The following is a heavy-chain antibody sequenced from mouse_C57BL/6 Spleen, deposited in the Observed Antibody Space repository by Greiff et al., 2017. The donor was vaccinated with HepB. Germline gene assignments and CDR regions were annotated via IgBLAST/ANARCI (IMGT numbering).Heavy chain of an antibody. V-gene: IGHV1-52*01. Sequence: QVQLQQPGAELVRPGSSVKLSCKASGYTFTSYWMHWVKQRPIQGLEWIGNIDPSDSETHYNQKFKDKATLTVDKSSSTAYMQLSSLTSEDSAVYYCARRGANWDDAIDYWGQGTSVTVSS. J-gene: IGHJ4*01. CDR3: ARRGANWDDAIDY. CDR1: GYTFTSYW. D-gene: IGHD4-1*01. CDR2: IDPSDSET.